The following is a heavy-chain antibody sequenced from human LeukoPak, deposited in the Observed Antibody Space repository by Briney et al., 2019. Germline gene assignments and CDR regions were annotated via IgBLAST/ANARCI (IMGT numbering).Heavy chain of an antibody. CDR3: AKGSSGYFVDL. CDR1: GFTFSSYA. Sequence: GGSLRLSCAASGFTFSSYAMIWVRQAPGKGLEWVSAISGSGGSTYYADSVKGRFTISRDNSKNTLFLQMNSLRAEDTALYYCAKGSSGYFVDLWGQGTLVTVSS. CDR2: ISGSGGST. J-gene: IGHJ5*02. D-gene: IGHD3-22*01. V-gene: IGHV3-23*01.